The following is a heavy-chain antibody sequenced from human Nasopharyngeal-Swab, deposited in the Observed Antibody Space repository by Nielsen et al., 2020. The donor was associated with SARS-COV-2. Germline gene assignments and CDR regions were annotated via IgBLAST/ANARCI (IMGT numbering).Heavy chain of an antibody. CDR1: GYSFTSYW. J-gene: IGHJ5*02. Sequence: KVSCKGSGYSFTSYWITWVRQMPGKGLEWMGRIDPRDSYTNYSPSFQGHVTISADKSISTAYLQWSSLKASDTAMYYCASNYYDSSGYYYWFDPWGQGTQVTVSS. CDR3: ASNYYDSSGYYYWFDP. V-gene: IGHV5-10-1*01. CDR2: IDPRDSYT. D-gene: IGHD3-22*01.